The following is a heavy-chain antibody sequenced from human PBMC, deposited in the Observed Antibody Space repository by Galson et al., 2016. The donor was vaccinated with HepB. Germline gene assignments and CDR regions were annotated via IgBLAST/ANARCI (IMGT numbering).Heavy chain of an antibody. CDR2: INPSAGST. D-gene: IGHD3-9*01. CDR3: VRGPPSPDILTGYSDFDH. V-gene: IGHV1-46*03. Sequence: SVKVSCKASGYTFSTYYIHWVRQAPGQGLEWMGIINPSAGSTTYAQNFQGRLTMTRDTFTSTVYMELSSLRSEDTAVYYCVRGPPSPDILTGYSDFDHWGQGTLVTVSS. CDR1: GYTFSTYY. J-gene: IGHJ4*02.